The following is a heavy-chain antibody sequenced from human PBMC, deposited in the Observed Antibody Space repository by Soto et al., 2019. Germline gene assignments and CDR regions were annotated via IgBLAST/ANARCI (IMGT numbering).Heavy chain of an antibody. Sequence: GGSMRLSCAASGLTFSSYDMHWFRQDTGKGLEWVSAIGTAGDTYYPGSVKGRFTISRENAKNSLYLQMNSLRAGDRAVYYCARGLSGSQPDDAFDIWGQGTMVTVSS. D-gene: IGHD1-26*01. V-gene: IGHV3-13*01. CDR1: GLTFSSYD. CDR2: IGTAGDT. CDR3: ARGLSGSQPDDAFDI. J-gene: IGHJ3*02.